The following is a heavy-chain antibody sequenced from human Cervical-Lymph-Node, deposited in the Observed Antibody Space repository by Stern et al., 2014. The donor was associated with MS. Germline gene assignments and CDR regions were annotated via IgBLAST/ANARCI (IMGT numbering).Heavy chain of an antibody. D-gene: IGHD2/OR15-2a*01. Sequence: VQLVESGAKMKKPGASVRVSCKASGYDFTGFFIHWVRQVPGQRLEWMGRLNPNGDDPTHAQNFQDRVTLTRDTSIGTAYLELSRLTSADTAVYYCAREATRIIVGIDYWGQGTPVTVSS. J-gene: IGHJ4*02. V-gene: IGHV1-2*06. CDR2: LNPNGDDP. CDR1: GYDFTGFF. CDR3: AREATRIIVGIDY.